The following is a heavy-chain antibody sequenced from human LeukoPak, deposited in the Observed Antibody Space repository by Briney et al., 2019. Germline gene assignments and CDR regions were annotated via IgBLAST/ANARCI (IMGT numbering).Heavy chain of an antibody. D-gene: IGHD3-9*01. J-gene: IGHJ4*02. CDR3: ARLNDWADY. CDR1: GYSIVNYW. V-gene: IGHV5-51*01. CDR2: IYPGGSDT. Sequence: GESLKISCKASGYSIVNYWIAWVRQMPGKGPEWVGIIYPGGSDTRYSPSFQGQVTISADKSISTAYLQWSSLKASDSGMYYCARLNDWADYWGQGTLVTVSS.